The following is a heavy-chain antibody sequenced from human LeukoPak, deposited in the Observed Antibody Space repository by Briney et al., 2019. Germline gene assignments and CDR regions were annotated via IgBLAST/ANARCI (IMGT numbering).Heavy chain of an antibody. CDR1: GFTFDDYA. CDR3: VKETYYDIWTGAFDI. CDR2: ISWDSGSI. D-gene: IGHD3-9*01. V-gene: IGHV3-9*01. Sequence: GGSLRLSCAASGFTFDDYAMHWVRQAPGKGLEWVSGISWDSGSIGYADSVKGRFTISRDNAKNSLYLQMNSLRAEETALYYFVKETYYDIWTGAFDIWGQGGMVTVSS. J-gene: IGHJ3*02.